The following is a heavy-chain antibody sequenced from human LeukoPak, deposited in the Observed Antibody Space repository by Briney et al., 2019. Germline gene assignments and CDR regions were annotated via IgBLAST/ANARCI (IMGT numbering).Heavy chain of an antibody. CDR2: ISSSSSYT. D-gene: IGHD3-22*01. Sequence: GGSLRLSCAASGFTFSSYAMHWVRQAPGKGLEWVSYISSSSSYTNYADSVKGRFTISRDNAKNSLYLQMNSLRAEDTAVYYCARTTYYYDSSGYSTNWGQGTLVTVSS. J-gene: IGHJ4*02. CDR3: ARTTYYYDSSGYSTN. CDR1: GFTFSSYA. V-gene: IGHV3-21*05.